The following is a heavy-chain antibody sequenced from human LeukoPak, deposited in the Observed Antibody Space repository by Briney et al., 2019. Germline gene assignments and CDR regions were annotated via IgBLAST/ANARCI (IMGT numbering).Heavy chain of an antibody. V-gene: IGHV3-21*01. D-gene: IGHD3-10*01. CDR2: ISSSSSYI. CDR3: ARGTYGSGIDY. CDR1: GFTFSSYS. J-gene: IGHJ4*02. Sequence: GGSLRLSCAASGFTFSSYSMNWVRQAPGKGLEWVSSISSSSSYIYYANSVKGRFTISRDNAKNSLYLQMNSLRAEDTAVYYCARGTYGSGIDYWGQGTLVTVSS.